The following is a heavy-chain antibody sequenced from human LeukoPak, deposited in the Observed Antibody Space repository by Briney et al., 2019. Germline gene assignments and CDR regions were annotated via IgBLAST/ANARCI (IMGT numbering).Heavy chain of an antibody. CDR3: AKEGFYCSGGSCYSFYYYYMDV. CDR2: ISGSGGST. J-gene: IGHJ6*03. V-gene: IGHV3-23*01. CDR1: GFTFSSYG. Sequence: GGSLRLSCAASGFTFSSYGMSWVRQAPGKGLEWVSAISGSGGSTYYADSVKGRFTISRDNSKNTLYLQMNSLRAEDTAVYYCAKEGFYCSGGSCYSFYYYYMDVWGKGTTVTISS. D-gene: IGHD2-15*01.